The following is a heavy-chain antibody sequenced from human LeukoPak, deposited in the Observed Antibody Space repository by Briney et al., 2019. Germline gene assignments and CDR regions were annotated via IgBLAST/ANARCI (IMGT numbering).Heavy chain of an antibody. J-gene: IGHJ4*02. Sequence: SETLSLTCTVSGGSIGGGGYYWNWIRQHPGKGLEWIGHINYSGYSNYNPFLRSRVTMSVDTSRNRFSLKLTSVSAADTAMYYCVREVLSMIEVGYFDSWGQGTLVTVSS. CDR2: INYSGYS. D-gene: IGHD3-22*01. CDR3: VREVLSMIEVGYFDS. CDR1: GGSIGGGGYY. V-gene: IGHV4-31*03.